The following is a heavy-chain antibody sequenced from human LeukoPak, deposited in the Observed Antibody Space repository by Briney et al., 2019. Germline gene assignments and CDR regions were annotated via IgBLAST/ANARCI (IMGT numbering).Heavy chain of an antibody. Sequence: AGGSLRLSCAASGFTFSSYEMNWVRQAPGKGLEWISYISASGTITHYADSVEGRFTISRDNAKNSLYLQMNSLRAEDTAVYYCARGALGGYDAFDIWGQGTMVTVSS. CDR3: ARGALGGYDAFDI. J-gene: IGHJ3*02. CDR2: ISASGTIT. D-gene: IGHD3-22*01. V-gene: IGHV3-48*03. CDR1: GFTFSSYE.